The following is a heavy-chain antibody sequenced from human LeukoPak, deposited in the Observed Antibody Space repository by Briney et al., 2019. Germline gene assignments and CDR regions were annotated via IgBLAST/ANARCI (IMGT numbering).Heavy chain of an antibody. Sequence: PQTLSLTCTVAAYSTSSGYYWGCIRQPPGKRLEGNGSIYHSASTYYNPSLKSRVTISVDTSKNQFSLQLNSVTPEDTAVYYCARTRGYSGYPRLDYYYMDVWGKGTTVTVSS. V-gene: IGHV4-38-2*02. D-gene: IGHD5-12*01. CDR1: AYSTSSGYY. J-gene: IGHJ6*03. CDR2: IYHSAST. CDR3: ARTRGYSGYPRLDYYYMDV.